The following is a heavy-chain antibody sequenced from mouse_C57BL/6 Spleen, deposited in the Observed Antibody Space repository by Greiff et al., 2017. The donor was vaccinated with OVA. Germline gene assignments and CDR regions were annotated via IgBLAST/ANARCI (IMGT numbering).Heavy chain of an antibody. V-gene: IGHV1-42*01. Sequence: EVQLQQSGPELVKPGASVKISCKASGYSFTGYYMNWVKQSPEKSLEWIGEINPSTGGTTYNQKFKAKATLTVDKSSSTAYMQLKSLTSEDSAVYYCARASYDYDVYYAMDYWGQGTSVTVSS. D-gene: IGHD2-4*01. CDR3: ARASYDYDVYYAMDY. J-gene: IGHJ4*01. CDR1: GYSFTGYY. CDR2: INPSTGGT.